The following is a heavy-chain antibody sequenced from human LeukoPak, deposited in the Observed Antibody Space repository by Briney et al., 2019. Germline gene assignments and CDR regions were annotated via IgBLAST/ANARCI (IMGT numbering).Heavy chain of an antibody. CDR1: GFTFSSYA. CDR3: ARVSVSSSSPPSFDY. D-gene: IGHD6-13*01. V-gene: IGHV3-21*01. CDR2: ISSSSSYI. Sequence: RSGGSLRLSCAASGFTFSSYAMSWVRQAPGKGLEWVSSISSSSSYIYYADSVKGRFTISRDNAKNSLYLQMNSLRAEDTAVHYCARVSVSSSSPPSFDYWGQGTLVTVSS. J-gene: IGHJ4*02.